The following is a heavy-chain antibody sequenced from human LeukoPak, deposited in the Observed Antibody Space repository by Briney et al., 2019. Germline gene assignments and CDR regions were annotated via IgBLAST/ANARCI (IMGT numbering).Heavy chain of an antibody. CDR2: IKQDGSEK. Sequence: GGSLRLSCAASGFTFSSYWMSWVRQAPGKGLEWVANIKQDGSEKYYVDSVKGRFTISRDNAKNSLYLQMNSLRAEDTAVYYCARARTIAAAGTVFDYWGQGTLVTVSS. V-gene: IGHV3-7*01. D-gene: IGHD6-13*01. CDR3: ARARTIAAAGTVFDY. J-gene: IGHJ4*02. CDR1: GFTFSSYW.